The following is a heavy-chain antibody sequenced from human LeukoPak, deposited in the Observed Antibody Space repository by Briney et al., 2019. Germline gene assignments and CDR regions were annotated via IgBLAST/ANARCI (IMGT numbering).Heavy chain of an antibody. V-gene: IGHV4-31*03. CDR1: GGSISSGGYY. CDR2: IYYSGST. D-gene: IGHD3-10*01. CDR3: ARGSYYGPGWFDP. J-gene: IGHJ5*02. Sequence: PSETLSLTCTVSGGSISSGGYYWSWIRQHPGKGLEWIGYIYYSGSTYSNPSLKSRVTISVDTSKNQFSLKLSSVTAADTAVYYCARGSYYGPGWFDPWGQGTLVTVSS.